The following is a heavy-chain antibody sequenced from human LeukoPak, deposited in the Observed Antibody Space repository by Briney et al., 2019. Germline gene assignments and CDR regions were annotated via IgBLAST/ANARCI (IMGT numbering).Heavy chain of an antibody. V-gene: IGHV3-48*03. Sequence: GGSLRLSCAASGFTFSSYGMNWVRQAPGKGLEWVSYISSSGSTIYYADSVKGRFTISRDNAKNSLYLQMNSLRAEDTAVYYCARDRRYCSSTSCYDFNYFDYWGQGTLVTVSS. CDR3: ARDRRYCSSTSCYDFNYFDY. D-gene: IGHD2-2*01. J-gene: IGHJ4*02. CDR1: GFTFSSYG. CDR2: ISSSGSTI.